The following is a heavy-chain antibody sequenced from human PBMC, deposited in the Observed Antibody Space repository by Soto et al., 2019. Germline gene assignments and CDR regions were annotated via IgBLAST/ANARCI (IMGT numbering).Heavy chain of an antibody. CDR3: ARSASSSTWGFDP. J-gene: IGHJ5*02. CDR1: GGSFSVYY. V-gene: IGHV4-34*01. D-gene: IGHD6-13*01. CDR2: INHSGST. Sequence: PSETLSLTCAVYGGSFSVYYWTWIRQPPGKGLEWIGEINHSGSTNYNPSLKSRVTISIDTSKNQFSLRLNSVTAADTAVYYCARSASSSTWGFDPWGQGTLVTVSS.